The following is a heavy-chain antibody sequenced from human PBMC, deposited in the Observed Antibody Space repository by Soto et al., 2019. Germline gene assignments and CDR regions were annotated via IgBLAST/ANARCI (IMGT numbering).Heavy chain of an antibody. D-gene: IGHD5-18*01. CDR2: IIPIFGTA. Sequence: SVKVSCKASGGTFSSDAISWVRQAPGQGLEWMGGIIPIFGTANYAQKFQGRVTITADKSTSTAYMELSSLRSEDTAVYYCARANSDTAMVSAFDIWGQGTMVTVS. CDR3: ARANSDTAMVSAFDI. V-gene: IGHV1-69*06. CDR1: GGTFSSDA. J-gene: IGHJ3*02.